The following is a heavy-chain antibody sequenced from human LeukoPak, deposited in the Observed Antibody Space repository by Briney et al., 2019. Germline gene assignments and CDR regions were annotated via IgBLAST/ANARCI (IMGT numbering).Heavy chain of an antibody. D-gene: IGHD2-21*02. CDR2: INPTGTST. CDR1: GYTFTYYY. V-gene: IGHV1-46*01. J-gene: IGHJ4*02. CDR3: ARENGAYCGGDCFPDYFDL. Sequence: GASVKVSCKASGYTFTYYYMHWVRLAPGQGLEWMGIINPTGTSTSYAQKFQGRVIMTRDTSTSTLYMELTSLRSEDTAVYYCARENGAYCGGDCFPDYFDLWGQGTLVTVSS.